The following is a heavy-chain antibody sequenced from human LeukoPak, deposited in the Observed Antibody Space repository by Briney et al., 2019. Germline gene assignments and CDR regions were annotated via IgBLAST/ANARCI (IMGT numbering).Heavy chain of an antibody. CDR3: ARGDNYDSSGYNPPFFDY. V-gene: IGHV4-34*01. J-gene: IGHJ4*02. Sequence: SETLSLTCAVYGGSFSGYYWSWIRQPPGKGLEWIGEINHSGSTNYNPSLKSRVTISVDTSKNQFSLKLSSVTAADTAVYYCARGDNYDSSGYNPPFFDYWGQGTLVTVSS. CDR2: INHSGST. CDR1: GGSFSGYY. D-gene: IGHD3-22*01.